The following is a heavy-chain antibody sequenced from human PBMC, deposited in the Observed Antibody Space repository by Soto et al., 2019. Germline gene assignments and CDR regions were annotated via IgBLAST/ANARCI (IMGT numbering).Heavy chain of an antibody. D-gene: IGHD6-13*01. V-gene: IGHV4-34*01. CDR1: GGSFSDYY. Sequence: PSETLSLTCAVYGGSFSDYYWSWIRQPPGKGLEWIGEISHSGSTNYIPSLKSRVTISVDTSKNQFSLKLTSVTAADTAVYFCARGRAAAGTEGWFDPWGQGTLVTVSS. CDR2: ISHSGST. CDR3: ARGRAAAGTEGWFDP. J-gene: IGHJ5*02.